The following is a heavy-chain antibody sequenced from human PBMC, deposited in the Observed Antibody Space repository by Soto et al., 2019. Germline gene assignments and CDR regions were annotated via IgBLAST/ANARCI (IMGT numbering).Heavy chain of an antibody. CDR3: ARGDYYDSSGLLSYFDY. Sequence: GGSLRLSCAASGFTFSSHWMSWVRQAPGKGLEWVANIKQDGSEKYYVDSVKGRFTISRDNAKNSLYLQMNSLRAEDTAVYYCARGDYYDSSGLLSYFDYWGQGTLVTVSS. D-gene: IGHD3-22*01. J-gene: IGHJ4*02. CDR1: GFTFSSHW. V-gene: IGHV3-7*03. CDR2: IKQDGSEK.